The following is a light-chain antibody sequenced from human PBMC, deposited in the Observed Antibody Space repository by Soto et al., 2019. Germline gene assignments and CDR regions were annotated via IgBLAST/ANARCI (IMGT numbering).Light chain of an antibody. J-gene: IGLJ1*01. V-gene: IGLV1-51*01. Sequence: QSVMTQPPSVSAAPGQKVTISCSGSSSNIGGNSVSWYQQLPGTAPKLLIYDDNKRPSGIPDRFSGSKSGTSATLGITGLQPEVEADYYCQSYDSSLSGSYVFGTGTKLTVL. CDR1: SSNIGGNS. CDR2: DDN. CDR3: QSYDSSLSGSYV.